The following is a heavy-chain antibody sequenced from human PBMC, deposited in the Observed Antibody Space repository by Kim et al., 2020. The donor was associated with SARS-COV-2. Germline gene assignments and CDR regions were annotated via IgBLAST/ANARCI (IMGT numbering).Heavy chain of an antibody. D-gene: IGHD4-17*01. J-gene: IGHJ6*02. V-gene: IGHV3-49*03. CDR3: TAPDYGDSNYYYYYGMDV. CDR2: IRSKAYGGTT. CDR1: GFTFGDYA. Sequence: GGSLRLSCTASGFTFGDYAMSWFRQAPGKGLEWVGFIRSKAYGGTTEYAASVKGRFTISRDDSKSIAYLQMNSLKTEDTAVYYCTAPDYGDSNYYYYYGMDVWGQGTTVTVSS.